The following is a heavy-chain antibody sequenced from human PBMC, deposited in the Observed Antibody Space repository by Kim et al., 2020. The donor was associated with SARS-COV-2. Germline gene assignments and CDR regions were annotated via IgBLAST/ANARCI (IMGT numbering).Heavy chain of an antibody. Sequence: ASVKGRFTISRDDSKNTAYVQMNSLKTEDTAVYYCTTSNYYDSSGYRTDYWGQGTLVTVSS. V-gene: IGHV3-73*01. CDR3: TTSNYYDSSGYRTDY. D-gene: IGHD3-22*01. J-gene: IGHJ4*02.